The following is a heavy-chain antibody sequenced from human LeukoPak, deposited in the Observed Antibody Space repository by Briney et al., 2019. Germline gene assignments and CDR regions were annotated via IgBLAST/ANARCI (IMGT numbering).Heavy chain of an antibody. D-gene: IGHD6-13*01. CDR3: ARDRNLYSSSWYFDY. Sequence: SETLSLTCTVSGGSISSSSYYWGWIRQPPGKGLEWIGSIYYSGSTYYNPSLKSRVTISVDTSKNQFSLKLSSVTAADTAVYYCARDRNLYSSSWYFDYWGQGTLVTVSS. CDR2: IYYSGST. V-gene: IGHV4-39*07. J-gene: IGHJ4*02. CDR1: GGSISSSSYY.